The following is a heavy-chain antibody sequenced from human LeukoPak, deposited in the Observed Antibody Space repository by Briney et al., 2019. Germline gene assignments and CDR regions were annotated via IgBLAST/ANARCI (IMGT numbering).Heavy chain of an antibody. CDR2: IVGNGGGI. CDR1: GFTVSSNY. D-gene: IGHD5-24*01. J-gene: IGHJ4*02. CDR3: AKDRIPDGRYSIDF. Sequence: GGSLRLSCAASGFTVSSNYMSWVRQAPGKGLEWVSVIVGNGGGIDYADSVKGRFTISRDNSKNTLYLQMNSLRAEDTALYYCAKDRIPDGRYSIDFWGQGTLVIVSS. V-gene: IGHV3-23*01.